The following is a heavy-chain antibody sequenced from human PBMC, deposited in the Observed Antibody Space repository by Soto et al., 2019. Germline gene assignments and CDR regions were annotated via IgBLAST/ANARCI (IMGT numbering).Heavy chain of an antibody. CDR2: IIPIFGTA. J-gene: IGHJ4*02. D-gene: IGHD6-6*01. V-gene: IGHV1-69*13. Sequence: SVKVSCKASGGTFSSYAISWVRQAPGQGLEWMGGIIPIFGTANYAQKFQGRVTITADESTSTAYMELSSLRSEDTAVYYCARDYSRVYSSSSGFDYWGQGTLVTVSS. CDR1: GGTFSSYA. CDR3: ARDYSRVYSSSSGFDY.